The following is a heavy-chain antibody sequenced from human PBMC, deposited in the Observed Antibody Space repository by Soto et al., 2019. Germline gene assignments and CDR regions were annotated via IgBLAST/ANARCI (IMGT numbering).Heavy chain of an antibody. D-gene: IGHD3-10*01. V-gene: IGHV4-38-2*02. J-gene: IGHJ4*02. Sequence: PSETLSLTCAVSGYSISSYYYWGWILQPPGKGLEWIGSIYHSGSTYYNPSLESRVTTSLDTSKNQVSLKLSSVTAADTAMYFCAREREKEYGSGLNFDYWGQGTLVTVSS. CDR1: GYSISSYYY. CDR2: IYHSGST. CDR3: AREREKEYGSGLNFDY.